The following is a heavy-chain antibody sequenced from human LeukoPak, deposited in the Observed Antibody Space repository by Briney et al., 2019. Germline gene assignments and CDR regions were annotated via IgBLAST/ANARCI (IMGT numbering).Heavy chain of an antibody. J-gene: IGHJ4*02. Sequence: KTSETLSLTCTVSGGSISSSSYYWGWIRQPPGKGLEWIVSIYYSGSTYYNPSLKSRVTISVDTSKTQFSLKLSSVTAADTAVYYCARHGNDYDFWSGYYRDYWGQGTLVTVSS. D-gene: IGHD3-3*01. CDR1: GGSISSSSYY. CDR2: IYYSGST. CDR3: ARHGNDYDFWSGYYRDY. V-gene: IGHV4-39*01.